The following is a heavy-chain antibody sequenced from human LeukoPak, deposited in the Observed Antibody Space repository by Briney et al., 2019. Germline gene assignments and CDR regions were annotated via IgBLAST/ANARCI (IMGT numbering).Heavy chain of an antibody. Sequence: PGGSLRLSCAASGFRVSVNYMTWVRQPPGKGLEWVSLIYSDGSTHYADSVKGRFTISRDNSKNTVYLQMNSLRVDDTAVYYCMDMTAGWGQGTLFTVSS. CDR3: MDMTAG. D-gene: IGHD2-2*03. CDR2: IYSDGST. CDR1: GFRVSVNY. J-gene: IGHJ4*02. V-gene: IGHV3-66*02.